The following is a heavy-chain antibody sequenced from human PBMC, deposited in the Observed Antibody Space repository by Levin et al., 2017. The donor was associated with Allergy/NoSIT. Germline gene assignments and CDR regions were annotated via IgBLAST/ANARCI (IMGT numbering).Heavy chain of an antibody. CDR1: GFTFSSYW. D-gene: IGHD4-17*01. V-gene: IGHV3-74*01. CDR2: INSDGSST. J-gene: IGHJ6*02. Sequence: LGGSLRLSCAASGFTFSSYWMHWVRQAPGKGLVWVSRINSDGSSTSYADSVKGRFTISRDNAKNTLYLQMNSLRAEDTAVYYCARGDPTVRAYYYYGMDVWGQGTTVTVSS. CDR3: ARGDPTVRAYYYYGMDV.